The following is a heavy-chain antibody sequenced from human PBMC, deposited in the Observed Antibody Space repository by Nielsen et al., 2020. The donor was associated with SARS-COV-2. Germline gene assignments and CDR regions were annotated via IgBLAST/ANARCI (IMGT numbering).Heavy chain of an antibody. Sequence: ASVKVSCKASGYTFTNYAMHWVRQAPGERLEWMGWINAGNGNTKYSQKFRGRVTMTRDTSASTAYMELSSLRSEDTAVYYCARSRGCATTSCYYIDPWGQGTLVTVSS. J-gene: IGHJ5*02. CDR3: ARSRGCATTSCYYIDP. D-gene: IGHD2-2*01. CDR2: INAGNGNT. V-gene: IGHV1-3*01. CDR1: GYTFTNYA.